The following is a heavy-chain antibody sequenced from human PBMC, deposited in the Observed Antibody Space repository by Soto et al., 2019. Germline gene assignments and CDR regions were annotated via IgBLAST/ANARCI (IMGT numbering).Heavy chain of an antibody. D-gene: IGHD3-22*01. CDR3: ARGHMVVVAPPPY. J-gene: IGHJ4*02. V-gene: IGHV3-21*01. CDR2: ISSSSSYI. CDR1: GFTFSSYS. Sequence: GGSLRLSGAASGFTFSSYSMNWVRQAPGKGLEWVSSISSSSSYIYYADSVKGRFTISRDNAKNSLYLQMNSLRAEDTAVYYRARGHMVVVAPPPYWGQGTLVTVSS.